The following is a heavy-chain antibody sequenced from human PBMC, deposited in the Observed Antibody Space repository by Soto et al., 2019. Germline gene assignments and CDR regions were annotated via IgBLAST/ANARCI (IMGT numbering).Heavy chain of an antibody. CDR2: INHNGLT. D-gene: IGHD2-15*01. CDR3: ASARWDY. J-gene: IGHJ4*02. CDR1: GASFTSNY. Sequence: KASETLSLTCGVYGASFTSNYRSWVRQPPAKGLEWIGEINHNGLTNYNPSLKSRVTISVDTSKNQFSLKLTSVTAADTAVYYCASARWDYWGQGTLVTVSS. V-gene: IGHV4-34*01.